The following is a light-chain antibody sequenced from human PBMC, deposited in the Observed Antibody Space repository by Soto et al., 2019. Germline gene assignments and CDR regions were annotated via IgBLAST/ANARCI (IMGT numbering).Light chain of an antibody. V-gene: IGKV1-39*01. CDR1: QSISRY. Sequence: DIQMTQSPSSLSASVGDRVTITCRESQSISRYFNWYQQEPGKAPKLLFYAASSLQSGVPSRFSGSGSGTDFTLTISSLQPEDFATYYCQRSDSTPLTFGGGTKVDIK. CDR2: AAS. J-gene: IGKJ4*01. CDR3: QRSDSTPLT.